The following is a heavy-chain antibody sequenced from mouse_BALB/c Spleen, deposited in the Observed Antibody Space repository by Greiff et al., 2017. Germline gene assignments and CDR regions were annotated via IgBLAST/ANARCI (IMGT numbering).Heavy chain of an antibody. Sequence: EVMLVESGGDLVKPGGSLKLSCAASGFTFSSYGMSWVRQTPDKRLEWVATISSGGSYTYYPDSVKGRFTISRDNAKNTLYLQMSSLKSEDTAMYYCARADYYAMDYWGQGTSVTVSS. J-gene: IGHJ4*01. CDR3: ARADYYAMDY. V-gene: IGHV5-6*01. CDR1: GFTFSSYG. CDR2: ISSGGSYT.